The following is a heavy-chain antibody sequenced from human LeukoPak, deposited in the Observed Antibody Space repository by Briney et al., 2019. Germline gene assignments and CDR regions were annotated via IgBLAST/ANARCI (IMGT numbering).Heavy chain of an antibody. J-gene: IGHJ6*03. CDR2: IRSKANSYAT. D-gene: IGHD4-17*01. CDR1: GFTFSGSA. Sequence: GGSLRLSCAASGFTFSGSAMHWVRQASGKGLEWGGRIRSKANSYATAYAASVKGRFTISRDDSKNTAYLQMNSLKTEDTAVYYCTSPTTVTTIGYYYMDVWGKGTTVTVSS. CDR3: TSPTTVTTIGYYYMDV. V-gene: IGHV3-73*01.